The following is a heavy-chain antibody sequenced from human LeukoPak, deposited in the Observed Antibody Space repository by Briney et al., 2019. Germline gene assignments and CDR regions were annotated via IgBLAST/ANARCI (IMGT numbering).Heavy chain of an antibody. Sequence: AGGSLRLSCAASGFTFSGSAMHWVRQASGKGLEWVGRIRSKANSYATAYAASVKGRFTISRDDSKNTAYLQMNSLKTEDTAVYYCTRLACSSTSCYDYWGQGTLVTVSS. V-gene: IGHV3-73*01. CDR3: TRLACSSTSCYDY. D-gene: IGHD2-2*01. CDR2: IRSKANSYAT. CDR1: GFTFSGSA. J-gene: IGHJ4*02.